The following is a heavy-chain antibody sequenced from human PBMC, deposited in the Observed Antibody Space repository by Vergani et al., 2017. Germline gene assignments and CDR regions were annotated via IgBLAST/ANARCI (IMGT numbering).Heavy chain of an antibody. D-gene: IGHD3-10*01. CDR3: AKRDAGFAFDI. V-gene: IGHV3-30*02. Sequence: QVQLVESGGGVVQPGGSLRLSCAASGFTFSSYGMHWVRQAPGKGLEWVAFIRYDGSNKYCADSVKGRFTISRDNSKNTLYLQMNSLRAEDTAVYYCAKRDAGFAFDIWGQGTMVTVSS. J-gene: IGHJ3*02. CDR2: IRYDGSNK. CDR1: GFTFSSYG.